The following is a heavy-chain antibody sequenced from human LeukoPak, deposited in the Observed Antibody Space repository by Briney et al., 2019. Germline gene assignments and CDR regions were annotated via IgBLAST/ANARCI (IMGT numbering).Heavy chain of an antibody. Sequence: GASVKVSCKASGYTFTSYGINWVRQAPGQGLEWLGWIRAYNDDTNYAPKFQGRVIMTTDTSTNTAYMELRSLRSDDTAVYYCARDPLEYFGSSNHGHWGQGTLLTVSS. CDR3: ARDPLEYFGSSNHGH. J-gene: IGHJ4*02. V-gene: IGHV1-18*01. D-gene: IGHD3-22*01. CDR2: IRAYNDDT. CDR1: GYTFTSYG.